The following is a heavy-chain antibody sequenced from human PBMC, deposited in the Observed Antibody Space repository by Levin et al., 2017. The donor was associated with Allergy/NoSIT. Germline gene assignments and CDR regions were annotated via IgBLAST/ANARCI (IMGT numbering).Heavy chain of an antibody. J-gene: IGHJ4*02. V-gene: IGHV3-11*01. Sequence: GESLKISCAASGFTFSDYYMSWIRQAPGKGLEWVSYISSSGSPIYYADSVKGRFTISRDNAKNSLYLQMNSLRAEDTAVYYCARVGLGAIYFDYWGQGTLVTVSS. CDR2: ISSSGSPI. CDR3: ARVGLGAIYFDY. CDR1: GFTFSDYY. D-gene: IGHD1-26*01.